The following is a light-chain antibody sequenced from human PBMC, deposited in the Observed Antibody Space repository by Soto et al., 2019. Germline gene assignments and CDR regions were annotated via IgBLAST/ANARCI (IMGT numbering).Light chain of an antibody. CDR3: CSYAGSSTFEKV. CDR1: SSDVGSYNL. Sequence: QSALTQPASVSGSPGPSITISCTGTSSDVGSYNLVSWYQQHPGKAPKLMIYEVSKRPSGVSNRFSGSKSGNTASLTISGLQAEDGADYYCCSYAGSSTFEKVFGGGTKLTVL. J-gene: IGLJ3*02. V-gene: IGLV2-23*02. CDR2: EVS.